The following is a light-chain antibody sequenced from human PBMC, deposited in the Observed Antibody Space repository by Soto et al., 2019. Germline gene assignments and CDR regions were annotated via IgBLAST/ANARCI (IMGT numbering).Light chain of an antibody. V-gene: IGKV3-15*01. CDR2: GAF. Sequence: ENVLTQSPATPSVSPGERATLSCRTSQIIGTNLAWYQQKPDQAPRLLIYGAFIRAPGFPVRFRGTGSGSEFTLTISSLQSEDGALYYCQQYDKWPYTFGQGTNLEIK. CDR1: QIIGTN. J-gene: IGKJ2*01. CDR3: QQYDKWPYT.